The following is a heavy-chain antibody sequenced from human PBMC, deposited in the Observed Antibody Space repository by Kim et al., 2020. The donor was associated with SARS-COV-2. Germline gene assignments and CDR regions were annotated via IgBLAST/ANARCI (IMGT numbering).Heavy chain of an antibody. Sequence: GGSLRLSCAASGFTFSSYAMSWVRQAPGKGLEWVSAISGSGGSTYYADSVKGRFTISRDNSKNTLYLQMNSLRAEDTAVYYCAKARRFLEWLLPVDYWGQGTLVTVSS. D-gene: IGHD3-3*01. CDR1: GFTFSSYA. J-gene: IGHJ4*02. CDR2: ISGSGGST. CDR3: AKARRFLEWLLPVDY. V-gene: IGHV3-23*01.